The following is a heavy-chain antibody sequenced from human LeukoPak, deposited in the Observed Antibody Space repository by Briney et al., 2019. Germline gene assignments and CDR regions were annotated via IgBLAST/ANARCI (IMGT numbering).Heavy chain of an antibody. J-gene: IGHJ4*02. CDR2: ISTYKGNT. CDR3: ARDTIGQQLPGY. Sequence: GASVKVSCKASGYTFTNYGISWVRQAPGQGLEWMGWISTYKGNTNYAQKLQGRVTMTTDTSTATAYMELRSLRSDDTAVYYCARDTIGQQLPGYWGQGTLVTVSS. CDR1: GYTFTNYG. D-gene: IGHD6-13*01. V-gene: IGHV1-18*01.